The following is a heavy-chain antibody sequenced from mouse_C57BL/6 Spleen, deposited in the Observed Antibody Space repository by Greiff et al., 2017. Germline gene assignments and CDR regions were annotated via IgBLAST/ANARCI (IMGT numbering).Heavy chain of an antibody. CDR3: AIAYYSNLAWFAY. Sequence: EVKLQESGPGLVKPSQSLSLTCSVTGYSITSGYYWNWIRQFPGNKLEWMGYISYDGSNNYNPSLKNRISITRDTSKNQFFLKLNSVTTEDTATYYCAIAYYSNLAWFAYWGQGTLVTVSA. CDR2: ISYDGSN. J-gene: IGHJ3*01. V-gene: IGHV3-6*01. CDR1: GYSITSGYY. D-gene: IGHD2-5*01.